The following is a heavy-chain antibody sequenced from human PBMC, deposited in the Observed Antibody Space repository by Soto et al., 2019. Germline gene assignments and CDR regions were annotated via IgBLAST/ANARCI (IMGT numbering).Heavy chain of an antibody. J-gene: IGHJ5*02. CDR2: IYPGDSDA. V-gene: IGHV5-51*01. CDR3: ARAYNWNEDWFDP. CDR1: GYXFTSYW. Sequence: EXLKISCKSSGYXFTSYWIGWVRQMPGKGLEWMGIIYPGDSDARYSPSFQGQVTISADKSIRTAYLQWSSLKASHTDVYYCARAYNWNEDWFDPWGQGTLGTVSS. D-gene: IGHD1-20*01.